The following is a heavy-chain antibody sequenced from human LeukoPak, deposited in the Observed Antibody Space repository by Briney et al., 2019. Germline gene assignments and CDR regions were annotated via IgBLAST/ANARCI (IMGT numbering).Heavy chain of an antibody. CDR2: ISAYNGNT. CDR3: ARHAARRALYYYYGMDV. D-gene: IGHD6-6*01. CDR1: GYTFTSYG. V-gene: IGHV1-18*04. Sequence: ASVKVSCKASGYTFTSYGISWVRQAPGQGLEWMGWISAYNGNTDYAQKLQGRVTMTIDTSTSTAYMELRSLRSDGTAVYYCARHAARRALYYYYGMDVWGKGTTVTVSS. J-gene: IGHJ6*04.